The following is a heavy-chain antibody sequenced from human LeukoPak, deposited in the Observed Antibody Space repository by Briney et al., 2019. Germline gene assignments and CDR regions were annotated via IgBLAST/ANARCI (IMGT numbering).Heavy chain of an antibody. CDR3: ARGSSNSSWYFDY. CDR1: GDSVSSNSAT. D-gene: IGHD6-13*01. Sequence: SQTLSLTCAISGDSVSSNSATWTWIRQSPSRGLEWLGRTYYRSKWYNEYAESVKSRITISPDTSKNQFSLQLNSVTPEDTAVYYCARGSSNSSWYFDYWGQGTVVTVSS. CDR2: TYYRSKWYN. J-gene: IGHJ4*02. V-gene: IGHV6-1*01.